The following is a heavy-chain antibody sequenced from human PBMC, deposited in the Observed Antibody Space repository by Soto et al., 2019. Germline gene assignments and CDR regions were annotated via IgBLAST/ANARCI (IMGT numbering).Heavy chain of an antibody. V-gene: IGHV3-23*01. Sequence: EVQLSESGGGLVQPGGSLRLACEASGLTFNIYTMGWVRQAPGKGLEWVSAIVARGINTYYADSVKGRFTISRDNSKDTIYLQMNSLRAEDTAVYYCAKDLRGPEAGTWYFDLWGRGTLVAVSS. J-gene: IGHJ2*01. CDR1: GLTFNIYT. CDR2: IVARGINT. CDR3: AKDLRGPEAGTWYFDL. D-gene: IGHD6-13*01.